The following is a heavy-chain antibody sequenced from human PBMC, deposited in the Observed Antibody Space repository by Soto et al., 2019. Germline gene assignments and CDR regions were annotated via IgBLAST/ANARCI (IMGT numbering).Heavy chain of an antibody. V-gene: IGHV4-31*03. D-gene: IGHD5-12*01. CDR1: GGSISSGGYY. CDR2: IYYSGST. J-gene: IGHJ4*02. CDR3: ARVGYSGYVYFDY. Sequence: SETLSLTCTVSGGSISSGGYYWSWIRQHPGKGLEWIGYIYYSGSTYYNPSLKSRVTISVDTSKNQFSLKLSSVTAADTAVYYCARVGYSGYVYFDYWGQGTLVTVSS.